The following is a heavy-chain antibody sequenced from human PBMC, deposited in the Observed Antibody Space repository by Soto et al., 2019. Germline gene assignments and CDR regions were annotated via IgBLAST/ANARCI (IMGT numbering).Heavy chain of an antibody. CDR2: IYHSGST. D-gene: IGHD3-10*01. J-gene: IGHJ4*02. CDR3: ARENNVLPGGYFDY. Sequence: QLQLQESGSGLVKPSQTLSLTCAVSGGSISSGGYSWSWIRQPPGKGLEWIGYIYHSGSTYYNPSRKSRVTISVDRSKNQFSLKLSSVTAADTAVYYCARENNVLPGGYFDYWGQVTLVTVSS. V-gene: IGHV4-30-2*01. CDR1: GGSISSGGYS.